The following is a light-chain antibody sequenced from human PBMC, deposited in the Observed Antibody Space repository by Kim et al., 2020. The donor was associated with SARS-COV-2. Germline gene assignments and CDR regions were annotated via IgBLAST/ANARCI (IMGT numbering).Light chain of an antibody. CDR3: AAWDDSLNGWV. CDR1: SSTIESNT. V-gene: IGLV1-44*01. J-gene: IGLJ3*02. CDR2: SNN. Sequence: GKRVTISCSGSSSTIESNTVNGYQQLPGTAPKLLIYSNNQRPSGVPDRFSGSKSGTSASLAISGLQSEDEADYYCAAWDDSLNGWVFGGGTQLTVL.